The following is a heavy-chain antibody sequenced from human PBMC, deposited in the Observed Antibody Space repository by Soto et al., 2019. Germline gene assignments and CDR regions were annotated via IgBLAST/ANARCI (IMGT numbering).Heavy chain of an antibody. V-gene: IGHV4-30-2*01. CDR1: GGSISSGGYS. J-gene: IGHJ6*02. CDR3: ARAYYYGSGRYRDYYGMDV. D-gene: IGHD3-10*01. CDR2: IYHSGST. Sequence: QLQLQESGAGLVKPSQTLSLTCAVSGGSISSGGYSWSWIRQPPGKGLEWIGYIYHSGSTYYNPSLKSRVPIPVDRSKNQFSLKLSSVTAADTAVYYCARAYYYGSGRYRDYYGMDVWGQGTTVAFSS.